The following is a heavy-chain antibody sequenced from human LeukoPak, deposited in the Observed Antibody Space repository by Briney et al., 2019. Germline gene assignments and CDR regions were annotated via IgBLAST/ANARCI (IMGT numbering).Heavy chain of an antibody. Sequence: PGGSLRLSCAASGFTFSDYYMSWIRQAPGKGLEWVSSISSSSTYIYYADSVKGRFTISRDNAKNSLYLQMNSLRVEDTAVYYCARAEGSGSSFDYWGQGTLVTVSS. CDR3: ARAEGSGSSFDY. D-gene: IGHD3-10*01. J-gene: IGHJ4*02. V-gene: IGHV3-11*06. CDR2: ISSSSTYI. CDR1: GFTFSDYY.